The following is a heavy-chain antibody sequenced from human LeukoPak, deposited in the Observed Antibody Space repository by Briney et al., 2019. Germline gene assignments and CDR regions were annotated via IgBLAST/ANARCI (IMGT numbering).Heavy chain of an antibody. CDR1: GGTFSSYA. J-gene: IGHJ5*02. CDR2: INPNSGGT. Sequence: ASVKVSCKASGGTFSSYAISWVRQAPGQGLEWMGWINPNSGGTNYAQKFQGRVTMTRDTSISTAYMELSRLRSDDTAVYYCARGRPIFGVVNNWFDPWGQGTLVTVSS. D-gene: IGHD3-3*01. V-gene: IGHV1-2*02. CDR3: ARGRPIFGVVNNWFDP.